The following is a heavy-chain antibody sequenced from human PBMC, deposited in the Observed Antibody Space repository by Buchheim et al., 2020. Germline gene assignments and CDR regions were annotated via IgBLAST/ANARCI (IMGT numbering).Heavy chain of an antibody. CDR1: GFTFSTYA. J-gene: IGHJ6*02. V-gene: IGHV3-23*01. Sequence: EVQLLESGGGLVQPGGSLRLSCAASGFTFSTYAMDWVRQAPGKGLEWVSVISDSGGTTYYADSVKGRFTISRDNSKNTLYLQMNSLRAEDTAVYYCARGRVTMVQGVIWDYYYGMDVWGQGTT. CDR3: ARGRVTMVQGVIWDYYYGMDV. CDR2: ISDSGGTT. D-gene: IGHD3-10*01.